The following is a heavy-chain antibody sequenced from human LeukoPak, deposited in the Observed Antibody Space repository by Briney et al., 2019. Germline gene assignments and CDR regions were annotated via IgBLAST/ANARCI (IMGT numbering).Heavy chain of an antibody. J-gene: IGHJ4*02. D-gene: IGHD2-15*01. Sequence: GGSLRLSCPASGFTFSSYAMSWVRQAPGKGLEWVSAISGSGGSTYYADSVKGRFNISRDNSKNTLYLQMNSLRAEDTAVYYCAKRYCSGGSCYMGFDYWGQGTLVTVSS. V-gene: IGHV3-23*01. CDR3: AKRYCSGGSCYMGFDY. CDR2: ISGSGGST. CDR1: GFTFSSYA.